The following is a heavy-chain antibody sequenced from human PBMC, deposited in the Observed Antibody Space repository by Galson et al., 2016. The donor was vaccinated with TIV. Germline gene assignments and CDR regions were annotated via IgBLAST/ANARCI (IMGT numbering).Heavy chain of an antibody. CDR3: ARREQEMEAPLWD. J-gene: IGHJ4*02. Sequence: TLSLTCAVYGGSLSGYYWSWIRQSPGKGLEWIGEINHRAITNYNPSLKSRVAISVDTSKNQFSLKVRSVTASDTAIYYCARREQEMEAPLWDWGQGTLVTVSS. CDR2: INHRAIT. V-gene: IGHV4-34*01. CDR1: GGSLSGYY. D-gene: IGHD1-26*01.